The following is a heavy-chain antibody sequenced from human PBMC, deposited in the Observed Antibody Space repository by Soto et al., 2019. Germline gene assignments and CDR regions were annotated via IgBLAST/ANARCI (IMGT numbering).Heavy chain of an antibody. CDR2: IDPSDSYT. V-gene: IGHV5-10-1*01. D-gene: IGHD2-21*02. Sequence: PGESLKISCKGSGYSFTSYWISWVRQMPGKGLEWMGRIDPSDSYTNYSPSFQGHVTISADKSISTAYLQWSSLKASDTAMYYCARVGSCGDCSSLYYYYYGMEVWGQGTTVTVSS. CDR3: ARVGSCGDCSSLYYYYYGMEV. J-gene: IGHJ6*02. CDR1: GYSFTSYW.